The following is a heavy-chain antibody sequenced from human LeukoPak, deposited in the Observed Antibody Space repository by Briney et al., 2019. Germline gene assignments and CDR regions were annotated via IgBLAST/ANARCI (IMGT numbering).Heavy chain of an antibody. CDR1: GYTFTSYY. J-gene: IGHJ4*02. D-gene: IGHD3-9*01. Sequence: ASVKVSCKASGYTFTSYYMHWVRQAPGQGLEWMGIINPSGGSTSYAQKFQGRVTMTTDTSTSTAYMELRSLRSDDTAVYYCARSPLYDILTGYYYFDYWGQGTLVTVSS. CDR2: INPSGGST. CDR3: ARSPLYDILTGYYYFDY. V-gene: IGHV1-46*01.